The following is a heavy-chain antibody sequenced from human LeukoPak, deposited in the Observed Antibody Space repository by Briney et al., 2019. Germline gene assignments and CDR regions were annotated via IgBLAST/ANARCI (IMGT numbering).Heavy chain of an antibody. CDR1: GYTFTSYD. J-gene: IGHJ4*02. CDR3: ARGGKYGCSGGSCYSDY. Sequence: GASVKVSCKASGYTFTSYDINWVRQATGQGLEWMGWMNPNSGNTGYAQKFQGRVTITRNTSISTAYMELSSLRSEDTAVYYCARGGKYGCSGGSCYSDYWGQGTLVTVSA. CDR2: MNPNSGNT. D-gene: IGHD2-15*01. V-gene: IGHV1-8*03.